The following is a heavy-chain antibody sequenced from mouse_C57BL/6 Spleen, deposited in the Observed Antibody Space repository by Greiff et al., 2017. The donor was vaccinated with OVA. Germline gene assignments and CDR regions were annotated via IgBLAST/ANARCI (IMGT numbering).Heavy chain of an antibody. D-gene: IGHD2-1*01. CDR2: INPYNGGT. J-gene: IGHJ3*01. CDR3: ARRDGNYWFAY. CDR1: GYTFTDYY. Sequence: VQLQQSGPVLVKPGASVKMSCKASGYTFTDYYMNWVKQSHGKSLEWIGVINPYNGGTSYNQKFKGKATLTVDKSSSTAYMELNSLTSEDSAVYYCARRDGNYWFAYWGQGTLVTVSA. V-gene: IGHV1-19*01.